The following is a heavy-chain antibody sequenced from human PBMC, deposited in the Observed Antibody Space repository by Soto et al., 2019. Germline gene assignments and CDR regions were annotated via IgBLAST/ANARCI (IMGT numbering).Heavy chain of an antibody. V-gene: IGHV4-34*01. CDR1: GGSFSGYS. D-gene: IGHD5-18*01. CDR3: ARTVDTAMVIDY. J-gene: IGHJ4*02. CDR2: INHSGST. Sequence: SETLSLTCAVYGGSFSGYSWSWIRQPPGKGLEWIGEINHSGSTNYNPSLKSRVTISVDTSKNQFSLKLSSVPAADTAVYYGARTVDTAMVIDYWGQGTLVTVSS.